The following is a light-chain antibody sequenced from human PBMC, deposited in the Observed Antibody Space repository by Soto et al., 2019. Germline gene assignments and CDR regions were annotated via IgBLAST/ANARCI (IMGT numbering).Light chain of an antibody. Sequence: EIVLTQSPATLSLSPGERATLSCRASQSVASYLAWYQQKPGQAPRLLIYDASSRATGIPARFSGSGSGTDFTLTISSLEPEDFAVYYCQQRSNWPENTFGQGTMLEIK. CDR2: DAS. CDR1: QSVASY. CDR3: QQRSNWPENT. V-gene: IGKV3-11*01. J-gene: IGKJ2*01.